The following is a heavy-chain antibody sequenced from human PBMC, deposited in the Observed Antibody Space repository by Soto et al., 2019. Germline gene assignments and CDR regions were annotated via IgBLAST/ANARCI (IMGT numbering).Heavy chain of an antibody. J-gene: IGHJ3*02. CDR2: ISGRGDRT. CDR1: GFTFSSYA. Sequence: PGGSLRLCCAASGFTFSSYAMSWVRQAPGKGLEWVSAISGRGDRTYYADSVKGRFTISRDNSKNTLYLQMSSLRAEDTAVYYCAREPTSLGFFAIWGQGTVVTVSS. V-gene: IGHV3-23*01. D-gene: IGHD2-2*01. CDR3: AREPTSLGFFAI.